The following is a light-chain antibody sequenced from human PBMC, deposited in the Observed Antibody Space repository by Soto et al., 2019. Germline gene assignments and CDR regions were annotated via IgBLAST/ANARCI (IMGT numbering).Light chain of an antibody. CDR2: WAS. CDR1: QSVLYSPNNKNY. Sequence: DIVMTQSPDSLAVSLGERATINCKSSQSVLYSPNNKNYLAWYQQKPGQPPRLLVYWASTRESGVPDRFSGSGSGTDFTLPISSLQAEDAAVYYCHQSPSAPQTFGQGTKVEIK. V-gene: IGKV4-1*01. CDR3: HQSPSAPQT. J-gene: IGKJ1*01.